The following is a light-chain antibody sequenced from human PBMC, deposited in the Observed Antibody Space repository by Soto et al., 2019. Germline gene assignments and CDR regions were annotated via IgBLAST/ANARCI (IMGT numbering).Light chain of an antibody. CDR1: QSINSK. J-gene: IGKJ1*01. V-gene: IGKV1-39*01. Sequence: DIKMTQSPFSLSASVGDTVTIACRASQSINSKLNWYQQKPGEVPKLMIYAATSLQSGVPSRFSGSGSGTDFTLTISSLQPEDVATYYCQQSYKSPPTLGQGTKVDIK. CDR3: QQSYKSPPT. CDR2: AAT.